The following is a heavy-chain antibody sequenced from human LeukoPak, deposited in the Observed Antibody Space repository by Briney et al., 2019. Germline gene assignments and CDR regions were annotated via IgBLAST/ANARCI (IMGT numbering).Heavy chain of an antibody. CDR2: IHNNGNT. CDR3: ARRSTYGFFDY. D-gene: IGHD4-17*01. J-gene: IGHJ4*02. CDR1: GGSVSSDY. Sequence: PSETLSLTCTVSGGSVSSDYWNWIRQPPGKGLEWIGYIHNNGNTNDNPSLKSRVTISMDASKNQFSLRLSSVTAADTALYYCARRSTYGFFDYWGQATLVTVSP. V-gene: IGHV4-59*08.